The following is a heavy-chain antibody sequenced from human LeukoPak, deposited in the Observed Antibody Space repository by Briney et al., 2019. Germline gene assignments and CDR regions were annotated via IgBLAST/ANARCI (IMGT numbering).Heavy chain of an antibody. CDR3: ARDISRTGLRWDWFDP. CDR1: GGSISSGGYY. J-gene: IGHJ5*02. D-gene: IGHD1-26*01. CDR2: IYYSGST. Sequence: SQTLSLTCTVSGGSISSGGYYWSWIRQHPGKGLEWIGYIYYSGSTYYNPSFKSRVTISVDTSKNQFSLKLSSVTAADTAVYYCARDISRTGLRWDWFDPWGQGTLVTVSS. V-gene: IGHV4-31*03.